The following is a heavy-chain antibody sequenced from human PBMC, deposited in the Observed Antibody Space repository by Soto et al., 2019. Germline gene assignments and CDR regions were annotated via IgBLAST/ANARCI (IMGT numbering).Heavy chain of an antibody. CDR3: ASQIGYCGFWSRTLHGGMDV. D-gene: IGHD3-3*01. V-gene: IGHV4-34*01. Sequence: KASETLSLTCAVYGGSFSGYYWSWIRKPPGKGLEWIGEIKHSGSTNYNPSLKSRVTISVDTSKTQFSRKLSSVTAADTAVYYCASQIGYCGFWSRTLHGGMDVWGQGTMVTVSS. J-gene: IGHJ6*02. CDR2: IKHSGST. CDR1: GGSFSGYY.